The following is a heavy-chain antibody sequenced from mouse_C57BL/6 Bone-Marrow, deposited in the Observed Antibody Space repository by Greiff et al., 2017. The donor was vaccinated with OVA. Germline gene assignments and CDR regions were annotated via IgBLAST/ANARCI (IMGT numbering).Heavy chain of an antibody. Sequence: VKVVESGPGLVQPSQSLSITCTVSGFSLTSYGVHWVRQSPGKGLEWLGVIWSGGSTDYNAAFISRLSISKDNSKSQVFFKMNSLQADDTAIYYCARNYYGSSWGFAYWGQGTLVTVSA. CDR2: IWSGGST. V-gene: IGHV2-2*01. J-gene: IGHJ3*01. D-gene: IGHD1-1*01. CDR3: ARNYYGSSWGFAY. CDR1: GFSLTSYG.